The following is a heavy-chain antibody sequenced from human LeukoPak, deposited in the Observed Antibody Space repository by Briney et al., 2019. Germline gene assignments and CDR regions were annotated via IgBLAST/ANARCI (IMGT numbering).Heavy chain of an antibody. V-gene: IGHV3-49*03. CDR2: IRSKAYSGTT. J-gene: IGHJ4*02. CDR3: CRTGYTDPPPDY. CDR1: GFTFGDYA. Sequence: SGGSLRLSCTASGFTFGDYAMSWFRQAPGKGLEWVGFIRSKAYSGTTEYAASVKGRFTISRDDSKSIAYLQMNSLKTEDTAVYYCCRTGYTDPPPDYWGQGTLVTVSS. D-gene: IGHD5-12*01.